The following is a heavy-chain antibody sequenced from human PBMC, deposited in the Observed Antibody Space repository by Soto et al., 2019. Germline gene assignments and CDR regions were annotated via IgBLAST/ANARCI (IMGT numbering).Heavy chain of an antibody. CDR3: AKDPYCSSTSCPSGV. J-gene: IGHJ6*02. Sequence: LRLSCAASGFTFSDYWMNWVRQAPGKGLEWVAVISYDGSNKYYADSVKGRFTISRDNSKNTLYLQMNSLRAEDTAVYYCAKDPYCSSTSCPSGVWGQGTTVTVSS. CDR2: ISYDGSNK. D-gene: IGHD2-2*01. CDR1: GFTFSDYW. V-gene: IGHV3-30*18.